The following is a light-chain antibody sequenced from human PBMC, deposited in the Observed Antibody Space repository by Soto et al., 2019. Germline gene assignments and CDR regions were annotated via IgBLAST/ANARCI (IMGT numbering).Light chain of an antibody. V-gene: IGKV4-1*01. J-gene: IGKJ3*01. CDR1: QSVLYSSNNKNY. CDR3: QQIYSAPFT. CDR2: WAS. Sequence: DIVMTQSPDSLAVSLGERVTINCKSSQSVLYSSNNKNYLSWYQQKPGQAPKLRIFWASTRESGVPDRFSGSGSGIDFTLTITSLQAEDVAVYFCQQIYSAPFTFGPGTKLDI.